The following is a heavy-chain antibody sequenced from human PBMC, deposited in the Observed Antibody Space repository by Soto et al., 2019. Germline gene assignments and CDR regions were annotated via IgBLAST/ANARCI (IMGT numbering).Heavy chain of an antibody. CDR1: GGTFSSYA. CDR3: ARASFPDNYYGSGSYPHYYYFDY. Sequence: QVQLVQSGAEVKKPGSSVKVSCKASGGTFSSYAISWVRQAPGQGLEWMGGIIPIFGTANYAQKFQGRVTITADESTSTAYMELSSLRSEDTAVYYCARASFPDNYYGSGSYPHYYYFDYWGQGTLVTVSS. V-gene: IGHV1-69*01. D-gene: IGHD3-10*01. J-gene: IGHJ4*02. CDR2: IIPIFGTA.